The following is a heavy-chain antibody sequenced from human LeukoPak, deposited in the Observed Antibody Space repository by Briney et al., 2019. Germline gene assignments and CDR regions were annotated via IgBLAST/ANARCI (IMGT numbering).Heavy chain of an antibody. V-gene: IGHV3-33*01. D-gene: IGHD6-6*01. CDR3: ARDTQSSSSNLDY. CDR2: IWYDGSNK. CDR1: GFTFSSYG. Sequence: PGRSLRLSCAASGFTFSSYGMHWVRQAPGKGLEWVAVIWYDGSNKYYADSVKGRFTISRDNSKNTLYLQMNSLRAEDTGVYYCARDTQSSSSNLDYWGQGTLNTVSS. J-gene: IGHJ4*02.